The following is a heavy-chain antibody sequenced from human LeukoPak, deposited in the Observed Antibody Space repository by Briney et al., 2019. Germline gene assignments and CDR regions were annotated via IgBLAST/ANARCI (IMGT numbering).Heavy chain of an antibody. J-gene: IGHJ6*02. CDR2: IYSGGST. CDR3: AREGAGSSGADYYGMDV. D-gene: IGHD2-15*01. CDR1: GFTVSSNY. V-gene: IGHV3-53*01. Sequence: GGSLRLSCAASGFTVSSNYMSWVRQAPGKGLEWVSVIYSGGSTYYADSVKGRFTISRDNSKNTLYLQMNSLRAEDTAVYYCAREGAGSSGADYYGMDVWGQGTTVTVSS.